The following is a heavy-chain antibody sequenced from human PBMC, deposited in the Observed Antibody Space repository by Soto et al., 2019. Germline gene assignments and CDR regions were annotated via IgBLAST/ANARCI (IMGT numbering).Heavy chain of an antibody. J-gene: IGHJ6*02. Sequence: PGGSLRLSCAASGFTVTTNYMSWVRQPPGKGLEWVSVVYSGGSTYYADSVKGRFTVSRDNSKNTLYLQMNSLRAEDTAVYYCVSTYYNPSLKSRVTISVDTSKNRFSLKLSSVTAADTAVYYCARLEFMGLRYFDWLFPSPYYYGMDVWGQATTVTVSS. V-gene: IGHV3-66*01. D-gene: IGHD2-21*02. CDR1: GFTVTTNY. CDR2: VYSGGST. CDR3: VSTYYNPSLKSRVTISVDTSKNRFSLKLSSVTAADTAVYYCARLEFMGLRYFDWLFPSPYYYGMDV.